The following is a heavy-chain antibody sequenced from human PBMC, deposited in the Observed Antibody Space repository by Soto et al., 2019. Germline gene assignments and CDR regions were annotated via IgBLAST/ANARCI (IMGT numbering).Heavy chain of an antibody. Sequence: GGSLRLSCAASGFTFSNAWMNWVRQAPGKGLEWVGRIKSKTDGGTTDYAAPVKGRFTISRDDSKNTLYLQMNSLKTEDTAVYYCTTVLSGGSGSYHYYYGMDVWGQGTTVTVSS. V-gene: IGHV3-15*07. CDR2: IKSKTDGGTT. D-gene: IGHD3-10*01. CDR1: GFTFSNAW. CDR3: TTVLSGGSGSYHYYYGMDV. J-gene: IGHJ6*02.